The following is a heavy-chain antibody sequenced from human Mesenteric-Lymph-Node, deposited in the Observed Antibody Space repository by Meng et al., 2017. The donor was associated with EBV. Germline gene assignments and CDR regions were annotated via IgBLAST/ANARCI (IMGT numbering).Heavy chain of an antibody. V-gene: IGHV4-34*01. D-gene: IGHD2-2*01. CDR1: GGSFSGYS. J-gene: IGHJ5*02. CDR2: IHHSETA. CDR3: ARQGYCRTTTCSTWFDP. Sequence: VQLQQGGQDVFNPSETLPRTCVIYGGSFSGYSWNWIRQAPGKGLEWIGKIHHSETADYNPSLEDRVIISADTSKNQFSQKLTSVTAAATAVYYCARQGYCRTTTCSTWFDPWGQGTLVTVSS.